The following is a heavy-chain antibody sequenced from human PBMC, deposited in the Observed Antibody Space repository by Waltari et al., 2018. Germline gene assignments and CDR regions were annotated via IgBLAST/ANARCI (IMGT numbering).Heavy chain of an antibody. CDR2: MSPSSGSR. Sequence: QVQLVQSGAEVKKPGASVKVSCKASGYRFTYFAFNWVRQAPGQGLEWLGWMSPSSGSRGYAQKFQGRVTMTTNTSISTAYMELSSLRSEDTAVYYCTRVSAAFYILFYWGQGTLVTVSS. V-gene: IGHV1-8*02. J-gene: IGHJ4*02. CDR3: TRVSAAFYILFY. D-gene: IGHD3-3*02. CDR1: GYRFTYFA.